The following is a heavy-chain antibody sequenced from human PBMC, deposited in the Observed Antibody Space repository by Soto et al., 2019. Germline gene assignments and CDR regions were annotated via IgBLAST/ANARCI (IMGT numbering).Heavy chain of an antibody. Sequence: QVQLVQSGAEVKKPGSSVKVSCKASGGTFSSYAIRWVRQAPGQGLEWMGGITPIFGTADYAQKFQGRVTITAVESTSTADMERRSLRSEDTAVYYCARDCIAARPIAWFDPWGQGTLVTVSS. J-gene: IGHJ5*02. V-gene: IGHV1-69*12. CDR1: GGTFSSYA. CDR3: ARDCIAARPIAWFDP. D-gene: IGHD6-6*01. CDR2: ITPIFGTA.